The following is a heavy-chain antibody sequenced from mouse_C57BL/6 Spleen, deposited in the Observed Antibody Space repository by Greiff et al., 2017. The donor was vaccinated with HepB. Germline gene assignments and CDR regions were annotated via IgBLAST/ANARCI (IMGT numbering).Heavy chain of an antibody. Sequence: EVQLQQSGPELVKPGASVKIPCKASGYTFTDYNMDWVKQSHGKSLEWIGDINPNNGGTIYNQKFKGKATLTVDKSSSKAYMELRSLTSEDTAVYYCARPTSYYYGSSYGYFDVWGTGTTVTVSS. J-gene: IGHJ1*03. CDR2: INPNNGGT. CDR3: ARPTSYYYGSSYGYFDV. D-gene: IGHD1-1*01. V-gene: IGHV1-18*01. CDR1: GYTFTDYN.